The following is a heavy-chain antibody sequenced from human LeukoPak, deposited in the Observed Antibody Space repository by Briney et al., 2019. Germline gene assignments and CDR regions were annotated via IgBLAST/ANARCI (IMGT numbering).Heavy chain of an antibody. CDR2: LSGSGGST. Sequence: QAPGXXXXWVSLLSGSGGSTYYAASVKGRFIISSDNSKNTLYLQMNSLRAEDTAVSYCPKGDSSGWPYYFDYWGQGTLVTVSS. CDR3: PKGDSSGWPYYFDY. V-gene: IGHV3-23*01. D-gene: IGHD6-19*01. J-gene: IGHJ4*02.